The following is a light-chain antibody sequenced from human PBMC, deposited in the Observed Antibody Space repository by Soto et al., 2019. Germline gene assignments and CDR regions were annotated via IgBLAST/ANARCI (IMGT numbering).Light chain of an antibody. J-gene: IGKJ3*01. CDR2: GAS. Sequence: EIVMTQSPGTLSLSPGERATLSCRASQSVSSNFLAWYQQRPGQAPRLLMDGASSRAAGIPDRFSGSGSGTDFTLTNSRLEPEDFAAYYCHHYGRSAIFTFGPGTTVDIK. V-gene: IGKV3-20*01. CDR3: HHYGRSAIFT. CDR1: QSVSSNF.